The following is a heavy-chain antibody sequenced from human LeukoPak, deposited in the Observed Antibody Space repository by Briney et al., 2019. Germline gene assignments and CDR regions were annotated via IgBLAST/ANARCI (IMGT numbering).Heavy chain of an antibody. J-gene: IGHJ4*02. V-gene: IGHV3-21*01. CDR1: GFTFSSYS. CDR3: ARGLGGSHAFDY. D-gene: IGHD1-26*01. CDR2: ISSSSSYI. Sequence: PGGSLRLSCAASGFTFSSYSMNWVRQAPGKGLEWVSSISSSSSYIYYADSVKGRFTISRDNAKNSLYLQMNSLRAEDTAVYYCARGLGGSHAFDYWGQGTLVTVSS.